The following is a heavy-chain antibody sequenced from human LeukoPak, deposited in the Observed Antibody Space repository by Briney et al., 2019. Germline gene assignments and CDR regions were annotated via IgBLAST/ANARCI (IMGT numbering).Heavy chain of an antibody. CDR3: ARDHSSGWYYGLYYYYYMDV. Sequence: ASVKVSCKASGYTFTSYGISWVRQAPGQGLEWMGWISAYNGNTNYAQKLQGRVTMTTDTSTSTAYMELRSLRSDDTAVYYCARDHSSGWYYGLYYYYYMDVWGKGTTVTVSS. CDR2: ISAYNGNT. J-gene: IGHJ6*03. D-gene: IGHD6-19*01. V-gene: IGHV1-18*01. CDR1: GYTFTSYG.